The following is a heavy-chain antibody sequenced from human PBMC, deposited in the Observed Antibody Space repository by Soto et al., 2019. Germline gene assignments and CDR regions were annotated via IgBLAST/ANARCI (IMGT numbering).Heavy chain of an antibody. CDR2: IYPGDSDT. Sequence: PGESLKISCKGSGYSFTSYWIGWVRQMPGKGLEWMGIIYPGDSDTRYSPSFQGQVTISADKSISTAYLQWGSLKASDTAMYYCALSIAAAENYHYGMDVWGQGTTVTVSS. CDR1: GYSFTSYW. V-gene: IGHV5-51*01. CDR3: ALSIAAAENYHYGMDV. J-gene: IGHJ6*02. D-gene: IGHD6-13*01.